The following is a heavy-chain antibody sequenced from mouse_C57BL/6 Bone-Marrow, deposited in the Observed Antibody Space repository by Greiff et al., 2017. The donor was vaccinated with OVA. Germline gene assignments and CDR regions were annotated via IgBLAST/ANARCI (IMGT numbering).Heavy chain of an antibody. CDR2: IFPGSGST. CDR3: ARETAQAFDY. CDR1: GYTFTSYD. Sequence: QVQLQQSGPELVKPGASVKLSCKASGYTFTSYDINWVKQRPGQGLEWIGEIFPGSGSTYYNEKFKGKATLTVDTSSSTAYMQLSSLTSEDSAVYFCARETAQAFDYWGQGTTLTVSS. V-gene: IGHV1-85*01. J-gene: IGHJ2*01. D-gene: IGHD3-2*02.